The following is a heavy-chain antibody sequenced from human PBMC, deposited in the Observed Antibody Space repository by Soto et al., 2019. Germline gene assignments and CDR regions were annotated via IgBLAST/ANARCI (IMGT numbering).Heavy chain of an antibody. CDR3: AKGVPGIAVAGTGYFQH. V-gene: IGHV1-24*01. CDR2: FDPEDGET. CDR1: GYTLTDLS. Sequence: ASVTVSCKVSGYTLTDLSMHWVRQAPGKGLEWMGGFDPEDGETIYAQKFQGRVTMTEDTSTDTAYMELNSLRAEDTAVYYCAKGVPGIAVAGTGYFQHWGQGTLVTVSS. J-gene: IGHJ1*01. D-gene: IGHD6-19*01.